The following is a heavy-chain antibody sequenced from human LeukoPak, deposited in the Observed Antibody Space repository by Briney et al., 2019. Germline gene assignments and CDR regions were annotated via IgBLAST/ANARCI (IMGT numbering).Heavy chain of an antibody. CDR1: GFTFSTYT. D-gene: IGHD3-9*01. J-gene: IGHJ4*02. CDR2: ITSTSTYI. CDR3: AREWTDKRYDILTGPGY. Sequence: GGPLRLSCAASGFTFSTYTMNWVRQAPGKGLEWVSSITSTSTYIYYADSVKGRFTVSRDNAKNSVYLEMNSLRAEDTALYYCAREWTDKRYDILTGPGYWGQGTLVTVSS. V-gene: IGHV3-21*01.